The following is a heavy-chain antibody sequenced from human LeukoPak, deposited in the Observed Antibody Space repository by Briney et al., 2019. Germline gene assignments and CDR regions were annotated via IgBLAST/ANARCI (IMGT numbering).Heavy chain of an antibody. J-gene: IGHJ6*03. Sequence: SETLSLTCTVSGGSISSHYWSWIRQPPGKGLEWIGYIYYSGSTNYNPSLKSRVTISVDTSKNQFSLKLSSVTAADTAVYYCAREGKYYDFWSGYGYYYYMDVWGKGTTVTVSS. CDR2: IYYSGST. CDR1: GGSISSHY. D-gene: IGHD3-3*01. V-gene: IGHV4-59*11. CDR3: AREGKYYDFWSGYGYYYYMDV.